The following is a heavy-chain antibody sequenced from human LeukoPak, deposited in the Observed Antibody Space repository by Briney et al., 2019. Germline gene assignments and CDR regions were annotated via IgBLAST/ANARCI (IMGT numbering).Heavy chain of an antibody. J-gene: IGHJ4*02. CDR2: INHSGGT. CDR3: ARGLRPDEGYFDY. Sequence: SETLSLTCAVYGGSFSGYYWSWIRQPPGKGLEWIGEINHSGGTNYNPSLKSRVTISVDTSKNQFSLKLSSVTAADTAVYYCARGLRPDEGYFDYWGQGTLVTVSS. CDR1: GGSFSGYY. V-gene: IGHV4-34*01.